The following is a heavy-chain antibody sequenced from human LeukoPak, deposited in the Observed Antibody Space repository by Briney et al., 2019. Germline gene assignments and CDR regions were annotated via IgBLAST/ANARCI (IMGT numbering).Heavy chain of an antibody. Sequence: GSVKVSCKVSGYTLTELSMHWVRQAPGKGLEWMGGFDPEDGETIYAQKFQGRVTMTEDTSTDTAYMELSSLRSEDTAVYYCATKLYPRVVRGALDYWGQGTLVTVSS. V-gene: IGHV1-24*01. J-gene: IGHJ4*02. CDR2: FDPEDGET. CDR3: ATKLYPRVVRGALDY. CDR1: GYTLTELS. D-gene: IGHD3-10*01.